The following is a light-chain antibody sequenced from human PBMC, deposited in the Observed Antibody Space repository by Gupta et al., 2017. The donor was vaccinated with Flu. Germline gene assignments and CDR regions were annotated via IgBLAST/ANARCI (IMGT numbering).Light chain of an antibody. CDR2: AAS. CDR1: QSISSY. J-gene: IGKJ4*01. Sequence: GERVTITCRASQSISSYLDWYQQKPGKAPKLLIYAASRMHTGFPARFSGSGYGTEVTLTISSLQSEDFATYYCQQCNDTPRTFGEGTKVEIK. V-gene: IGKV1-39*01. CDR3: QQCNDTPRT.